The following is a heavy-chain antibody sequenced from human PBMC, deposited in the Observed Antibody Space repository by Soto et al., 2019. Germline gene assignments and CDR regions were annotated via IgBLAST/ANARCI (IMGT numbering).Heavy chain of an antibody. J-gene: IGHJ4*02. D-gene: IGHD3-10*01. CDR1: GFTISPFA. V-gene: IGHV3-23*01. CDR3: AKDVRGGSPRPDY. CDR2: ISASSDYT. Sequence: EVQLLESGGGLIQPGESLRLSCVASGFTISPFAMSWVRQPPGKGLEWVSGISASSDYTFYADSVRGRFTVSRDNSKNTVSLQRHNLRVEDTALYYCAKDVRGGSPRPDYWGLGTLVTVSS.